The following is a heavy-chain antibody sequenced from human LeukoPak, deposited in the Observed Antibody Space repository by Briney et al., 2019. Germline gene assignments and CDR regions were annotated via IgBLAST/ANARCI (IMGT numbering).Heavy chain of an antibody. V-gene: IGHV3-48*04. J-gene: IGHJ5*02. CDR2: ISGSTTTI. CDR1: GLHFSSYS. CDR3: ASLPGYDILPDYS. D-gene: IGHD3-9*01. Sequence: GGSLRPSCVASGLHFSSYSMNWVRQAPGKGLEWLSYISGSTTTIHYADSVKGRFNIFRDNAKNSLFLQMDSLRAEDTGVYYCASLPGYDILPDYSWGQGTLVTVSS.